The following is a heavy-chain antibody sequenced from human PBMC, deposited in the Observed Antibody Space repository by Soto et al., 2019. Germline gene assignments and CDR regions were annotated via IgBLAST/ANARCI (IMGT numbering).Heavy chain of an antibody. Sequence: EVQLVESGGGLVQPGGSLRLSCAASGFTFSSYDMHWVRQATGKGLEWVSAIGTAGDTYYPGSVKGRFTISRENAKNSLYLQMNSLRAEDTVVYYCARGVYGDYSDNWFDPWGQGTLVTVSS. CDR2: IGTAGDT. V-gene: IGHV3-13*01. CDR3: ARGVYGDYSDNWFDP. D-gene: IGHD4-17*01. J-gene: IGHJ5*02. CDR1: GFTFSSYD.